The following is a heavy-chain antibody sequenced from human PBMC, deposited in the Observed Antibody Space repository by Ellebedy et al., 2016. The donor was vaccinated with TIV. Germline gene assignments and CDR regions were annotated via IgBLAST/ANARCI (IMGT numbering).Heavy chain of an antibody. CDR3: ARELRTMLRGAYLGY. V-gene: IGHV3-11*01. D-gene: IGHD3-10*01. J-gene: IGHJ4*02. CDR2: ISGSAITI. Sequence: LSLTCAASGFTFSSYAMSWVRQAPGKGLELVSYISGSAITIYYADSVKGRFTIPRDNAKNSLYLQMNSLRAEETAVYYCARELRTMLRGAYLGYWGQGTLVTFSS. CDR1: GFTFSSYA.